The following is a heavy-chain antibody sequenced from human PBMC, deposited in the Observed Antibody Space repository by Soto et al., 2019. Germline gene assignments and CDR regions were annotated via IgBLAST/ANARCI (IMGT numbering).Heavy chain of an antibody. V-gene: IGHV1-69*01. CDR3: ASSYGTSWYGDY. CDR1: GGSFNNYA. Sequence: QVQLVQSGAEVKKPGSSVKVSCKASGGSFNNYAVTWVRQAPGQGLEWMGGIIPSSGTPNCAQRFQGRVTITADESTSTVSMELSSLRSEDTALYYCASSYGTSWYGDYWGQGTLVTVSS. D-gene: IGHD6-13*01. CDR2: IIPSSGTP. J-gene: IGHJ4*02.